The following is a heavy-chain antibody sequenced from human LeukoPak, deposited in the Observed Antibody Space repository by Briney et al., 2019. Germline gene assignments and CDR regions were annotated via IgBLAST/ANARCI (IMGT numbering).Heavy chain of an antibody. Sequence: SETLSLTCAVYGGSFSGYYWSWIRQPPGKGLEWIGEINHSGSTNYNPSLKSRVTISVDTSKNQFSLQLNSVTPEDTAVYYCARDQGLGRYAFDIWGQGTMVTVSS. J-gene: IGHJ3*02. CDR2: INHSGST. CDR1: GGSFSGYY. V-gene: IGHV4-34*01. D-gene: IGHD7-27*01. CDR3: ARDQGLGRYAFDI.